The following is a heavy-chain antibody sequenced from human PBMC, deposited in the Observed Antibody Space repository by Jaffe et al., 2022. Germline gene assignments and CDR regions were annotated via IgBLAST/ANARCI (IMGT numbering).Heavy chain of an antibody. Sequence: QVQLQESGPGLVKPSETLSLTCAVSGYSISSGYYWGWIRQPPGKGLEWIGSIYHSGSTYYNPSLKSRVTISVDTSKNQFSLKLSSVTAADTAVYYCATPKDGNYYDSSGYYPFDYWGQGTLVTVSS. CDR3: ATPKDGNYYDSSGYYPFDY. D-gene: IGHD3-22*01. J-gene: IGHJ4*02. CDR2: IYHSGST. CDR1: GYSISSGYY. V-gene: IGHV4-38-2*01.